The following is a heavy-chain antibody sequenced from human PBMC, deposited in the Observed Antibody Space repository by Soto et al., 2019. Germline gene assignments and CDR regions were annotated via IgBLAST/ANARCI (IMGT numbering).Heavy chain of an antibody. CDR2: ISYDGSNK. J-gene: IGHJ4*02. D-gene: IGHD3-22*01. Sequence: PGGSLRLSCAASGFTFSSYGMHWVRQAPGKGLEWVAVISYDGSNKYYADSVKGRFTISRDNSKNTLYLQMNSLGAEDTAVYYCARSAGYYDSSGYHYYFDYWGQGTLVTVSS. CDR1: GFTFSSYG. V-gene: IGHV3-30*03. CDR3: ARSAGYYDSSGYHYYFDY.